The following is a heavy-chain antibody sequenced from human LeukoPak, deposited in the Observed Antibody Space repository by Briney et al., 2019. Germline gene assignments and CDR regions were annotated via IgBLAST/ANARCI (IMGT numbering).Heavy chain of an antibody. CDR2: ISSSGSTI. Sequence: GGSLRLSCAASGFTFSSYSMNWVRQAPGKGLEWVSYISSSGSTIYYADSVKGRFTISRDNAKNSFYLQMNSLRAEDTAVFYCARDPEGFGATYFDYWGQGTLVTVSS. J-gene: IGHJ4*02. V-gene: IGHV3-48*04. CDR1: GFTFSSYS. CDR3: ARDPEGFGATYFDY. D-gene: IGHD3-16*01.